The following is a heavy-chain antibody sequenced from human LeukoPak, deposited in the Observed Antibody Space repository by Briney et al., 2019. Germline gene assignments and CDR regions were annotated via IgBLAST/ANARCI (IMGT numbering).Heavy chain of an antibody. V-gene: IGHV4-34*01. Sequence: SETLSLTCAVYGGSFSGYYWSWIRQPPGKGLEWIGEINHSGSTNSNPSLKSRVTISVDTSKNQFSLKLSSVTAADTAVYYCARGGSRKDIVVVPAAIPHWFDPWGQGTLVTVSS. CDR2: INHSGST. CDR3: ARGGSRKDIVVVPAAIPHWFDP. CDR1: GGSFSGYY. D-gene: IGHD2-2*02. J-gene: IGHJ5*02.